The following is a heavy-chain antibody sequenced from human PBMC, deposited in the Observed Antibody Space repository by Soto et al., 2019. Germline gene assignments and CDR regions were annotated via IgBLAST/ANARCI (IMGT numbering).Heavy chain of an antibody. J-gene: IGHJ4*02. CDR1: GFTFSSYG. V-gene: IGHV3-30*18. CDR2: ISYDGSNK. CDR3: AKNSGYSYGFPFEY. D-gene: IGHD5-18*01. Sequence: QVQLVESGGGVVQPGRSLRLSCAASGFTFSSYGMHWVRQAPGKGLEWVAIISYDGSNKYYADSVKGRFTISRDNSKNTLYLQMNSLRAEDTAVYYCAKNSGYSYGFPFEYRGQGTLVTVSS.